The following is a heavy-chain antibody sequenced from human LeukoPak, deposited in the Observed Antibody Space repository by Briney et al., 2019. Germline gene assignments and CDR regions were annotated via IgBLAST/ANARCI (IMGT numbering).Heavy chain of an antibody. Sequence: GGSLRLSCAASGFTFSSYGMSWVRQAPGKGLEWVANIKQDGSEKYYVDSVKGRFTISRDNAKKSLYLQINSLRAEDTAVYYCARDRTTIFGVVLDYWGQGTLVTVSS. CDR1: GFTFSSYG. CDR3: ARDRTTIFGVVLDY. V-gene: IGHV3-7*01. J-gene: IGHJ4*02. D-gene: IGHD3-3*01. CDR2: IKQDGSEK.